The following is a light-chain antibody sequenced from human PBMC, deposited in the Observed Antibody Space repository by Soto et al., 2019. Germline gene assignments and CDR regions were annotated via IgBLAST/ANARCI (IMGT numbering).Light chain of an antibody. CDR2: GAS. CDR1: QSVSSN. V-gene: IGKV3-15*01. CDR3: QQYNNWPRT. J-gene: IGKJ2*01. Sequence: EIVMTQSPATLSVSPGERATVSCRASQSVSSNFAWYQQKPGQAPRLLSYGASTRATGIPARFSGSGSGTDFTLTIGSVQAEDVAVYYCQQYNNWPRTFGQETKLEIK.